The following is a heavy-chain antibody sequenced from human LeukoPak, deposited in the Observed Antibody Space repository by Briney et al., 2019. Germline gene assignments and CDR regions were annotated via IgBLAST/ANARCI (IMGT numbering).Heavy chain of an antibody. CDR1: GLSLSTYG. V-gene: IGHV3-23*01. CDR3: AKPTNYYDNSGYFYVGGGDWFFDL. J-gene: IGHJ2*01. Sequence: GGFLRLSCVVSGLSLSTYGMSWVRQAPGKGLEWVSSISGSGSTYYEDSMKGRFTISRDDSNNTLFLQMNGLRAEDTAIYYCAKPTNYYDNSGYFYVGGGDWFFDLWGRGTLVIVSA. CDR2: ISGSGST. D-gene: IGHD3-22*01.